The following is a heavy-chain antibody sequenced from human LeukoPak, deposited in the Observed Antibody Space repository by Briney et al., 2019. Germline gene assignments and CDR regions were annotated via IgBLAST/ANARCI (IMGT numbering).Heavy chain of an antibody. CDR3: ARSDSSGYWFDY. CDR2: IYHSGST. CDR1: GGSISSSNW. D-gene: IGHD3-22*01. V-gene: IGHV4-4*02. J-gene: IGHJ4*02. Sequence: SETLSLTCAVSGGSISSSNWWSWVRQPPGKGLEWIGEIYHSGSTNYNPSLKSRVTISVDKSKNQFSLKLNSVTAADTAVYYCARSDSSGYWFDYWGQGTLVTVSS.